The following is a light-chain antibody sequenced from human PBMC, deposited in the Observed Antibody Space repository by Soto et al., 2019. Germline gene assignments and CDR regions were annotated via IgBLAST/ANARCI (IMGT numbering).Light chain of an antibody. CDR3: SSYTTSSLVI. Sequence: QSVLTQPASVSGSLGQSITISCTGTSSDVGAYNYISWYQQHPGKVPRLLIYAVTNRPSGVSNRFSGSKSVNTAFLTITGLQAEDESDYYCSSYTTSSLVIFGGGTKLTVL. J-gene: IGLJ2*01. V-gene: IGLV2-14*01. CDR1: SSDVGAYNY. CDR2: AVT.